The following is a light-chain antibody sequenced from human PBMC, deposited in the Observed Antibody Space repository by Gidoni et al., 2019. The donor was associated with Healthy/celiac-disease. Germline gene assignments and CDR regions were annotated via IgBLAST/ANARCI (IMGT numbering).Light chain of an antibody. CDR1: QGISTY. Sequence: VIWMTQSPSLLSASTGDRVTSNCRMSQGISTYLAWYQKKPGKDPELLIYAASRFSGSGSGTDFNLTISCLKSEDFATYYCQQYYSFPVTFGQGTRLEIK. CDR3: QQYYSFPVT. J-gene: IGKJ5*01. CDR2: A. V-gene: IGKV1D-8*01.